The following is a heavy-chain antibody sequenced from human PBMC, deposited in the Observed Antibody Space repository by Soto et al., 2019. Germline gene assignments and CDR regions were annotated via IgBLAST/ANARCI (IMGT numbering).Heavy chain of an antibody. J-gene: IGHJ3*02. CDR3: ARSIVVVTAIDAFDI. V-gene: IGHV1-3*01. Sequence: ASVKVSCKASGYTFTSYAMHWVRQAPGQRLEWMGWINAGNGNTKYSQKFQGRVTITRDTSASTAYMELSSLRSEDTAVYYCARSIVVVTAIDAFDIWGQGTMVTVSS. D-gene: IGHD2-21*02. CDR1: GYTFTSYA. CDR2: INAGNGNT.